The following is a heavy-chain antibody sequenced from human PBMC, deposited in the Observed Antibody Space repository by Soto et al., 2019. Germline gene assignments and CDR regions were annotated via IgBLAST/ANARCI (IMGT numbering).Heavy chain of an antibody. CDR2: IIPIFGTS. Sequence: QLQLVQSGAEVKKPGSSVNVSCKTSGGSFSSNTITWVRQAPGQGLEWMGGIIPIFGTSNYAQKFQGRVTITADESTNTVYMELSRLRYEDTAVYYCARDVLLVVVSATRAAGWFDTWGQGTLVTVSS. J-gene: IGHJ5*02. CDR1: GGSFSSNT. D-gene: IGHD2-15*01. CDR3: ARDVLLVVVSATRAAGWFDT. V-gene: IGHV1-69*01.